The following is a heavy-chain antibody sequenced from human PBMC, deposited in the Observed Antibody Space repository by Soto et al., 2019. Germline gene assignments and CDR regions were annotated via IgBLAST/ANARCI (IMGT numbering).Heavy chain of an antibody. CDR3: ARGKGMAENYFYYGMDI. CDR1: GYTFSTYG. V-gene: IGHV1-3*01. D-gene: IGHD3-10*01. CDR2: LNGGTGQT. Sequence: QVQVVQSGAEVKKPGASVRVSCKASGYTFSTYGMHWVRQAPGQSLEWMGWLNGGTGQTRYSQRFQDRVIITRDTSASTGYMGLRSLRSEDTAVYYCARGKGMAENYFYYGMDIWGQGTTVTVSS. J-gene: IGHJ6*02.